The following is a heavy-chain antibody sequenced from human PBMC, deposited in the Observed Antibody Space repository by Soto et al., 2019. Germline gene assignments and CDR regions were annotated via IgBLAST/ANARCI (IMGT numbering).Heavy chain of an antibody. CDR1: GYTFTSYG. V-gene: IGHV1-58*02. J-gene: IGHJ6*02. CDR3: AAGTGIYDFWSGEPYYYGMDV. CDR2: IGVGSGNT. D-gene: IGHD3-3*01. Sequence: SVKVSCKASGYTFTSYGISWVRQAPGQGLEWMGWIGVGSGNTNYAQKFQERVTITRDMSTSTAYMELSSLRSEDTAVYYCAAGTGIYDFWSGEPYYYGMDVWGQGTTVTVSS.